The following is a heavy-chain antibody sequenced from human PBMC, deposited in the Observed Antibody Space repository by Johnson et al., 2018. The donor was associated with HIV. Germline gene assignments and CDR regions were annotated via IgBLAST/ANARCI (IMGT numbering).Heavy chain of an antibody. Sequence: VQLVESGGCLVQPGGSLRLSCAASEFTFSNYDMHWVRQATGKGLEWVSAIGSAGDTYYPGSVKGRFTISRENAKNSLYLQMNSLTAGDTAVYYCARESVTLVAFDIWGQGTMVTVSS. CDR1: EFTFSNYD. J-gene: IGHJ3*02. V-gene: IGHV3-13*01. CDR2: IGSAGDT. D-gene: IGHD6-13*01. CDR3: ARESVTLVAFDI.